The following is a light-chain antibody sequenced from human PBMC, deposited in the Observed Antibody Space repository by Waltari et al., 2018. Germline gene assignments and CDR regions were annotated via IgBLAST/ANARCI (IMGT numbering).Light chain of an antibody. J-gene: IGKJ2*01. V-gene: IGKV4-1*01. CDR3: QQYYSTPRGT. CDR2: WGS. Sequence: DIVMTQSPDSLAVSLGERATINCKSSQSVLYSSNNKNYLAWYQQKPGQPPKLLIYWGSTRESGVPDRFSGSGSGTDFTLTISSLQAEDVAVYYCQQYYSTPRGTFGQGTKLEIK. CDR1: QSVLYSSNNKNY.